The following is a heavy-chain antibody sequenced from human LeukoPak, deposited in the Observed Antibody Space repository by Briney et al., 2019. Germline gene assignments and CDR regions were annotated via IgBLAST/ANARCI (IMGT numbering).Heavy chain of an antibody. CDR2: IRSKANSSAT. D-gene: IGHD3-22*01. V-gene: IGHV3-73*01. CDR1: GFTFSGSA. Sequence: GGSLRLSCAASGFTFSGSAMHWVRQAPGKGLEWVGRIRSKANSSATAYAASVKGRFTISRDDSKNTAYLQMNSLKTEDTAVYYCTRRRYYDSSGYYQPHYYYMDVWGKGTTVTVSS. J-gene: IGHJ6*03. CDR3: TRRRYYDSSGYYQPHYYYMDV.